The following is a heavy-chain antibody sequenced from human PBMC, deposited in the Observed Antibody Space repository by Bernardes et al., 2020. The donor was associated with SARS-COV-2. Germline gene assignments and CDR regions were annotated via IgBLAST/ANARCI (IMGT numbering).Heavy chain of an antibody. D-gene: IGHD5-12*01. J-gene: IGHJ4*02. CDR1: GFTFSSYA. CDR2: ISGSGGST. Sequence: GGSLRLSCAASGFTFSSYAMSWVRQAPGKGLEWVSVISGSGGSTYYADSVKGRFTISRDNSKNTLYLQMNSLRAEDTAVYYCAKDRVDIVAATLDYWGQGTLVTVSS. CDR3: AKDRVDIVAATLDY. V-gene: IGHV3-23*01.